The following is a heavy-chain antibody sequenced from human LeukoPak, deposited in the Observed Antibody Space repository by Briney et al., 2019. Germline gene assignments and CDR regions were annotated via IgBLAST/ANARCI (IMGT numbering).Heavy chain of an antibody. V-gene: IGHV1-18*01. CDR2: ISAYNGNT. CDR1: GYTLTSYG. D-gene: IGHD1-26*01. J-gene: IGHJ5*02. Sequence: ASVKVSCKASGYTLTSYGISWVRQAPGQGLEWMGWISAYNGNTNYAQKLQGRVTMTTDTSTSTAYMELRSLRSDDTAVYYCASIGGATRGAGWFDPWGQGTLVTVSS. CDR3: ASIGGATRGAGWFDP.